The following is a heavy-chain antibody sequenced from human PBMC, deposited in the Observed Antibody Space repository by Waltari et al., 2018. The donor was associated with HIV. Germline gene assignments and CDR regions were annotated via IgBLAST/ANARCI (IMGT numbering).Heavy chain of an antibody. J-gene: IGHJ5*02. CDR2: IKSKADGGRI. CDR3: SAFILAAGWFDA. D-gene: IGHD3-16*01. V-gene: IGHV3-15*01. Sequence: QLVESGGGLVKPGGSLELSCEASGFTLNHAWMSWVRQFPGGGLEWVGRIKSKADGGRIDYGVAVKGRFTILRDDSKNTFYLLMNSVKTEDTGMYYCSAFILAAGWFDAWGQGAPVTVSS. CDR1: GFTLNHAW.